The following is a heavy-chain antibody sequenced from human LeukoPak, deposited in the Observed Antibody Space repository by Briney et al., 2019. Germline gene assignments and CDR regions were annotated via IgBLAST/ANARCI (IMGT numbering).Heavy chain of an antibody. V-gene: IGHV1-2*02. CDR2: INPNSGGT. CDR3: AASQTYDYYYYMDV. CDR1: GYTFTGYY. J-gene: IGHJ6*03. D-gene: IGHD3-16*01. Sequence: ASVKVSCKASGYTFTGYYMHWVRQAPGQGLEWMGWINPNSGGTNYAQKFQGRVTMTRDTSISTAYMELSRLRSDDTAVYYCAASQTYDYYYYMDVRGKGTTVTVSS.